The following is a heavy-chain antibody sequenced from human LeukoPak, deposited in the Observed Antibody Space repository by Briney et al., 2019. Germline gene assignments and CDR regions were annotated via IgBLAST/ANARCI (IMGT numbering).Heavy chain of an antibody. CDR3: ARGRPAGYFDY. D-gene: IGHD6-6*01. Sequence: GGSLRLSCAASGFTFSSYWMHWVRQAPGKGLEWVSVIYSGGSTYYADSVKGRFTISRDNSKNTLYLQMNNLRAEDTAVYYCARGRPAGYFDYWGQGTLVTVSS. CDR2: IYSGGST. CDR1: GFTFSSYW. J-gene: IGHJ4*02. V-gene: IGHV3-53*01.